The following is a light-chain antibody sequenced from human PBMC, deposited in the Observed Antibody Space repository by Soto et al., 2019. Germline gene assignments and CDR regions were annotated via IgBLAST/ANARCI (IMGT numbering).Light chain of an antibody. CDR3: QQYYSTPVT. Sequence: DIVMTQSPDSLAVSLVERATITCKSSPSALYGSNNKNYLDWYQQSPGQHPKLLIYWASTRESGVPDRFSGSGSGTDFTLTINDLQAEDVAVYYCQQYYSTPVTFGQGTRLEIK. CDR2: WAS. CDR1: PSALYGSNNKNY. V-gene: IGKV4-1*01. J-gene: IGKJ5*01.